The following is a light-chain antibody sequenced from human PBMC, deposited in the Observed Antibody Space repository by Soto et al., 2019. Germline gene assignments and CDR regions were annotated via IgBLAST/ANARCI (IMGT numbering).Light chain of an antibody. CDR2: APS. V-gene: IGKV1-27*01. J-gene: IGKJ4*01. Sequence: DIQMTQSPSSLSAFVGDTVTITCRASQDISNFLAWYQQKPGKVPKLLIYAPSTLQSGVPSRFSGSGSGTDFTLTISSLQPEDVATYYCQKCKIAPFTFGGGTKVEMK. CDR3: QKCKIAPFT. CDR1: QDISNF.